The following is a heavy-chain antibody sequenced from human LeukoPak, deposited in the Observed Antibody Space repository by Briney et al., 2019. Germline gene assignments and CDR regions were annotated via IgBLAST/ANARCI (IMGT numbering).Heavy chain of an antibody. D-gene: IGHD3-3*01. Sequence: SETLSLTCTVSGGSISSYYWSWIRQPPGKGLEWIGHIYTSGSTNYNPSLKSRVTISVDTSKNQFSLKLSSVTAADTAVYYCARQGYDFWSGYYYFDYWGQGTLVTVSS. J-gene: IGHJ4*02. CDR2: IYTSGST. CDR3: ARQGYDFWSGYYYFDY. CDR1: GGSISSYY. V-gene: IGHV4-4*09.